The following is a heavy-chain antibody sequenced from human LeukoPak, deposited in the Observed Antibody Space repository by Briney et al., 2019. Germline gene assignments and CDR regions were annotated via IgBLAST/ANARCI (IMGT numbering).Heavy chain of an antibody. CDR2: IYRGST. J-gene: IGHJ4*02. D-gene: IGHD3-22*01. V-gene: IGHV4-38-2*02. CDR3: ARVAYYDSTGYYYQFDY. Sequence: SETLSLTCTVSGYSISTGYFWGWIRQPPGKGLEWIGSIYRGSTYSNPSLKSRVTISVDTSNNQFSLKLSSVAAADTAVYYCARVAYYDSTGYYYQFDYWGQGTLVTVSS. CDR1: GYSISTGYF.